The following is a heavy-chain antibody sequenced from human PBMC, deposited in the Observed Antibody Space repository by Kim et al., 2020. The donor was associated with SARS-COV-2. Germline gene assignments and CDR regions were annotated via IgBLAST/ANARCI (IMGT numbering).Heavy chain of an antibody. V-gene: IGHV3-48*02. CDR2: SNTI. CDR3: ASSLTTVTW. Sequence: SNTIYYADSVKGRFTISRDNAKNSLFLQMNSLRDEDTALYFCASSLTTVTWWGQGTLVTVSS. D-gene: IGHD4-17*01. J-gene: IGHJ4*02.